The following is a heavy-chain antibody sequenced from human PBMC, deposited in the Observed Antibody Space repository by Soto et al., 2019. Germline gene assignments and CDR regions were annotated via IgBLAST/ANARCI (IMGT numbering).Heavy chain of an antibody. V-gene: IGHV1-69*01. J-gene: IGHJ1*01. D-gene: IGHD2-2*01. CDR1: GGTFSSYA. CDR2: IIPIFGTA. CDR3: ARGRTAELSSNPGFSQH. Sequence: QVQLVQSGAEVKKPGSSVKVSCKASGGTFSSYAISWVRQAPGQGLEWMGGIIPIFGTANYAQKFQGRVAITADESTSTAYRELSSLRSEHTAVYDRARGRTAELSSNPGFSQHRGQGTLVTVSS.